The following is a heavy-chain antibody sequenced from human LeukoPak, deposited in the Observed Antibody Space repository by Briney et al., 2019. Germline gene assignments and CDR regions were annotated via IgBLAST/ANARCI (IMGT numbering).Heavy chain of an antibody. CDR3: AKGMSATSGYLELEY. Sequence: PGGSLRLSCTASGFTFSNFAMSWVRQAPGKGLEWVSSISGSGGNTYSADSVKGRCTISRDNSKKTLYLQMNSLRAEDTAVYYCAKGMSATSGYLELEYWGQGTLVTVSS. D-gene: IGHD3-22*01. CDR1: GFTFSNFA. J-gene: IGHJ4*02. CDR2: ISGSGGNT. V-gene: IGHV3-23*01.